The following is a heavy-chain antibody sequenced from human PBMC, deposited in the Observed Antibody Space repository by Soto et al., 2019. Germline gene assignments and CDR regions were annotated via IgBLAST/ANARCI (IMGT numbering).Heavy chain of an antibody. Sequence: PSETLSLTCTVSGGSISSSSYYWGWIRQPPGKGLEWIGSIYYSGSTYYNPSLKSRVTISVDTSKNQFSLKLSSVTAADTAVYYCAGHIGHGLSVSGGMGVWGKGTTVTVSS. CDR3: AGHIGHGLSVSGGMGV. CDR1: GGSISSSSYY. V-gene: IGHV4-39*01. CDR2: IYYSGST. J-gene: IGHJ6*04. D-gene: IGHD2-8*01.